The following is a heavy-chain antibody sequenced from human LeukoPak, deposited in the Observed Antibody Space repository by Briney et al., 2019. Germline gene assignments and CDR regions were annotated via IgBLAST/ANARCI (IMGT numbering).Heavy chain of an antibody. CDR1: GGSISSSSYY. J-gene: IGHJ4*02. CDR3: ARDRGDYDYVWGSYYRTGYYFDY. CDR2: IYYSGST. Sequence: SETLSLTCTVSGGSISSSSYYCGWIRQPPGKGLEWIGSIYYSGSTYYNPSLKSRVTISVDKSKNQFSLKLSSATAADTAVYYCARDRGDYDYVWGSYYRTGYYFDYWGQGTLVTVSS. D-gene: IGHD3-16*01. V-gene: IGHV4-39*07.